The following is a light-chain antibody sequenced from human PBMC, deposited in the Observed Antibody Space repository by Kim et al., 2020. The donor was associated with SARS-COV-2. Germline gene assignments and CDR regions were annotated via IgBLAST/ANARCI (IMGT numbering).Light chain of an antibody. Sequence: QLVLTQSPSASASLGASVKLTCTLSSGHSSYAIAWHQQQPEKGPRYLMKLNSDGSHSKGDGIPDRFSGSSSGAERYLTISSLQSEDEADYYCQTWGTGLWVCGGGTQLTVL. CDR1: SGHSSYA. CDR2: LNSDGSH. CDR3: QTWGTGLWV. J-gene: IGLJ3*02. V-gene: IGLV4-69*01.